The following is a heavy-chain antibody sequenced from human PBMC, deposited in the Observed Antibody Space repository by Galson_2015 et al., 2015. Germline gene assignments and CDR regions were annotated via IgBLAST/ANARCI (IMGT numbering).Heavy chain of an antibody. J-gene: IGHJ4*02. D-gene: IGHD3-22*01. V-gene: IGHV3-11*01. CDR1: GFTFSDYY. CDR3: AKDRFRYYDSSGYSFY. CDR2: ISSSGSTI. Sequence: SLRLSCAASGFTFSDYYMSWIRQAPRKGLEWVSYISSSGSTIYYADSVKGRFTISRDNAKDSLYLQMNSLRAEDTAVYYCAKDRFRYYDSSGYSFYWGQGTLVTVSS.